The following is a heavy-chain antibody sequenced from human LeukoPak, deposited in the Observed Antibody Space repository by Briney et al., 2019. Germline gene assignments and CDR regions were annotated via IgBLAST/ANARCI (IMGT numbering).Heavy chain of an antibody. V-gene: IGHV3-23*01. CDR3: ATSRYYYDSSGFLVDY. J-gene: IGHJ4*02. CDR1: GFTFSSYG. CDR2: ISGRGTGT. Sequence: GGSLRLSCAASGFTFSSYGMSWVRQAPGKGLEWVSAISGRGTGTYYADSVKGRFTISRDNSKNTLYLEMSSLRAEDTAIYYCATSRYYYDSSGFLVDYWGQGTLVTVSS. D-gene: IGHD3-22*01.